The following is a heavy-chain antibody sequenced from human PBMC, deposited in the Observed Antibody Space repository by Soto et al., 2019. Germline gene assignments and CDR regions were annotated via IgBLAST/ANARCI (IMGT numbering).Heavy chain of an antibody. Sequence: PGGSLRLSCAASGFTFSNYAMHWVRQAPGKGLEWVAVIWYDGSNKYYGDFVKGRFTISRDNFKNTLYLQMNSLRAEDMAVYYCARGGVSHYYGMGVWGQGTTVTVSS. J-gene: IGHJ6*02. CDR2: IWYDGSNK. CDR1: GFTFSNYA. D-gene: IGHD2-8*01. CDR3: ARGGVSHYYGMGV. V-gene: IGHV3-33*01.